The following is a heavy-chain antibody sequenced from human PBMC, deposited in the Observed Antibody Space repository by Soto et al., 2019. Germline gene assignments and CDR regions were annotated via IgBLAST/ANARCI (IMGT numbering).Heavy chain of an antibody. D-gene: IGHD2-15*01. CDR1: GGSVSSGSYY. J-gene: IGHJ4*02. Sequence: NPSETLSLTCTVSGGSVSSGSYYWSWIRQPPGKGLEWIGYIYYSGSTNYNPSLKSRVTISVDTSKNQFSLKLSSVTAADTAVYYCARELTCSGGSCYSYWGQGTLVTVSS. CDR3: ARELTCSGGSCYSY. CDR2: IYYSGST. V-gene: IGHV4-61*01.